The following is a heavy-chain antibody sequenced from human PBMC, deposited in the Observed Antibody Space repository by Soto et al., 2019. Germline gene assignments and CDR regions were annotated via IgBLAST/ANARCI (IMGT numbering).Heavy chain of an antibody. CDR2: IYWDDDK. J-gene: IGHJ4*02. CDR3: AHDGDYDLLTFVH. V-gene: IGHV2-5*02. Sequence: QITLKESGPTLVRPAQTLTLTCDFSGFSLSTYHMGVAWIRQPPGNALEWLALIYWDDDKRYSPSLKDRLAISKDTSSNQVVLTISNRDPGDSATDFCAHDGDYDLLTFVHWGPGTLVTVSS. D-gene: IGHD4-17*01. CDR1: GFSLSTYHMG.